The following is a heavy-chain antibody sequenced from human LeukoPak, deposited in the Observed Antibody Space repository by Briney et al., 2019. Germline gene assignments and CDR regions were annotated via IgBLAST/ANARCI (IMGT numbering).Heavy chain of an antibody. CDR2: IRYDGSNK. Sequence: GGSLRLSCAASGFTFSSYGMHWVRKAPGKGLEWVAFIRYDGSNKSYADSVKGRFTISRDNSKNTLYLQMNSLRAEDTAVYYCAKDLVGYYYDSSGYYDYWGQGTLVTVSS. D-gene: IGHD3-22*01. CDR1: GFTFSSYG. CDR3: AKDLVGYYYDSSGYYDY. J-gene: IGHJ4*02. V-gene: IGHV3-30*02.